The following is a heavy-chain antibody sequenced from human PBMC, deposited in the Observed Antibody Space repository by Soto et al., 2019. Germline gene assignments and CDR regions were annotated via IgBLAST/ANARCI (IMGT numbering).Heavy chain of an antibody. Sequence: SETLSLTCTVSGGSISSGGYYWSLIRQHPGKGLEWIGYIYYSGSTYYNPSLKSRVTISVDTSKNQFSLKLSSVTAADTAVYYCAREVVAAAGGWFDPWGQGTLVTVSS. CDR3: AREVVAAAGGWFDP. CDR1: GGSISSGGYY. CDR2: IYYSGST. V-gene: IGHV4-31*03. J-gene: IGHJ5*02. D-gene: IGHD6-13*01.